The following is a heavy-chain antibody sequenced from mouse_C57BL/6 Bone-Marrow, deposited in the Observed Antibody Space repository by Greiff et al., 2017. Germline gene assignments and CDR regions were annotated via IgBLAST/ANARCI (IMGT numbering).Heavy chain of an antibody. CDR1: GYTFTSYW. D-gene: IGHD2-3*01. J-gene: IGHJ3*01. CDR2: IDPSDSYT. V-gene: IGHV1-50*01. CDR3: ARLVLIYDGYYVPCAY. Sequence: QVQLQQPGAELVKPGASVKLSCKASGYTFTSYWMQWVKQRPGQGLEWIGEIDPSDSYTNYNQKFKGKATLTVDTSSSTAYMQLSSLTSEDSAVYYCARLVLIYDGYYVPCAYWGQGTLVTVSA.